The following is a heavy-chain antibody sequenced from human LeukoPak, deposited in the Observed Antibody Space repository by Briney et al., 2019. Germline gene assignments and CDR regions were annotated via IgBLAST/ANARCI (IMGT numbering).Heavy chain of an antibody. Sequence: ASVKVSCKASGYTFTSYGISWVRQAPGQGLEWMGWMNPNSGNTGYAQKFQGRVTMTRNTSISTAYMELSSLRSEDTAVYYCARRGYCSGGSCYKGNNWFDPWGQGTLVTVSS. CDR2: MNPNSGNT. J-gene: IGHJ5*02. D-gene: IGHD2-15*01. CDR1: GYTFTSYG. CDR3: ARRGYCSGGSCYKGNNWFDP. V-gene: IGHV1-8*02.